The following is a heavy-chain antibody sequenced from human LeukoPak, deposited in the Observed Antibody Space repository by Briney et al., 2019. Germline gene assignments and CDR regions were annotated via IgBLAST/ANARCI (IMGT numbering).Heavy chain of an antibody. CDR1: GFTFSSYA. CDR3: AKDALYCSGGSCHEDY. CDR2: ISGSGGST. V-gene: IGHV3-23*01. D-gene: IGHD2-15*01. Sequence: GGSLRLSCAASGFTFSSYAMSWVRQAPGKGLEWVSAISGSGGSTYYADSVKGRLTISRDNSKNTLYLQMNSLRAEDTAVYYCAKDALYCSGGSCHEDYWGQGTLVTVSS. J-gene: IGHJ4*02.